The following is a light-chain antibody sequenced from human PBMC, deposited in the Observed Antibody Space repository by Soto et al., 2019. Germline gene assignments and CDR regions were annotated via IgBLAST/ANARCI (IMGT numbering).Light chain of an antibody. CDR3: CSYAGSYRV. J-gene: IGLJ1*01. V-gene: IGLV2-11*01. CDR2: DVT. CDR1: STDVGGYKY. Sequence: QSALTQPRSVSGSPGQSVTISCTGTSTDVGGYKYVSWYQHHPRKAPKLMIYDVTKRPAGVPDRFSGSNSGTTASLTISGLQDEDESDYYCCSYAGSYRVFGTGTKLTVL.